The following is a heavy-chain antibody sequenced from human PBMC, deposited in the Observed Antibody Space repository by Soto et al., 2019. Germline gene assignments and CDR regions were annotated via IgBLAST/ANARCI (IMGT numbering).Heavy chain of an antibody. D-gene: IGHD3-22*01. V-gene: IGHV1-69*12. CDR2: IIPIFGTA. J-gene: IGHJ4*02. CDR3: ARVYSSGYYFDY. CDR1: GGTFSSYA. Sequence: QVQLVQSGAEMKKPGSSVKVSGKASGGTFSSYAISWVRQAPGQGLEWMGGIIPIFGTANYAQKFQGRVTITADESTSTAYMELSILRSEDTAVYYCARVYSSGYYFDYWGQGTLVTVSS.